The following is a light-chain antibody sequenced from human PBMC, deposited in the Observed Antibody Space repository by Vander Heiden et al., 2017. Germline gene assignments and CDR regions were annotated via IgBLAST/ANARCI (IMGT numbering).Light chain of an antibody. V-gene: IGKV1-6*02. CDR2: VVS. J-gene: IGKJ1*01. Sequence: AIQMTQSPSSLSASVGDRVTITCRASQDIENDLSWYQQKPGKAPKVLISVVSSLQGGVPSRFSGSGFGTDFTLTISSLQPEDFATYYCLQDHIFPWTLGQGTKVEIK. CDR1: QDIEND. CDR3: LQDHIFPWT.